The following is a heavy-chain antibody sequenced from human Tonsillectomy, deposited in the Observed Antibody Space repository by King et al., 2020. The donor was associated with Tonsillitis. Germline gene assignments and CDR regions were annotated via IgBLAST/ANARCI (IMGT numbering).Heavy chain of an antibody. Sequence: VQLVESGGGLVQPGRSLRLSCAASGFTFDDYAMHWVRQAPGKGLEWVSGISWNSGSIGYADSVKGRFTISRDNAKNSLYLQMNSLRAEDTALYYCAKDRGGDPRNSRFHYWGQGTLVTVSS. CDR3: AKDRGGDPRNSRFHY. CDR1: GFTFDDYA. V-gene: IGHV3-9*01. J-gene: IGHJ4*02. D-gene: IGHD4-23*01. CDR2: ISWNSGSI.